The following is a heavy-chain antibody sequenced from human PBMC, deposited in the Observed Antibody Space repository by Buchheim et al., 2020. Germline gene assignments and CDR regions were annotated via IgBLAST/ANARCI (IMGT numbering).Heavy chain of an antibody. CDR3: AKADDCSGGSCYCFDY. Sequence: VQLMESGGGVVQPGKSLRLSCAASGFTFSRYSMHWVRQTPGKGLEWLAGISDDGTNTYYADSARGRFPISRAKNTLFLQMNSLRADDTALYYCAKADDCSGGSCYCFDYWGQGTL. CDR1: GFTFSRYS. D-gene: IGHD2-15*01. V-gene: IGHV3-30-3*01. CDR2: ISDDGTNT. J-gene: IGHJ4*02.